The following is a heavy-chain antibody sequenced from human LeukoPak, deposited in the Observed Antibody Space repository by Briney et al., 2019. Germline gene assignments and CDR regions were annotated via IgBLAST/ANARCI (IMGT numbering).Heavy chain of an antibody. CDR1: GGSISSSSYY. V-gene: IGHV4-39*01. CDR2: IYYSGST. Sequence: SETLSLTCTVSGGSISSSSYYWGWIRQPPGKGLEWIGSIYYSGSTYYNPSLKSRVTISVDTSKNQFSLKLSSVTAADTAVYYCARRVVPAANTFDYWGQETLVTVSS. D-gene: IGHD2-2*01. J-gene: IGHJ4*02. CDR3: ARRVVPAANTFDY.